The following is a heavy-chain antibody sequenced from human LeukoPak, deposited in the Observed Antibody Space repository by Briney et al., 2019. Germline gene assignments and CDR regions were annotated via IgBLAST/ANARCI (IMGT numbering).Heavy chain of an antibody. CDR3: AKDPYGGWFFGSSYYYYYMDV. Sequence: PGGSLRLSCAASGFTFDDYYMSWVRQAPGKGLEWVAFIRYDGSNKYYADSVKGRFTISRDNSKNTLYLQMNSLRAEDTAVYYCAKDPYGGWFFGSSYYYYYMDVWGKGTAVTISS. J-gene: IGHJ6*03. D-gene: IGHD6-19*01. V-gene: IGHV3-30*02. CDR2: IRYDGSNK. CDR1: GFTFDDYY.